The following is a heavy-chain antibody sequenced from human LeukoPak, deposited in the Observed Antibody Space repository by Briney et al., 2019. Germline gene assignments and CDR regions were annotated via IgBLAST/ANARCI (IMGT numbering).Heavy chain of an antibody. V-gene: IGHV3-23*01. J-gene: IGHJ4*02. D-gene: IGHD3-10*01. CDR3: ARGLKGYGSGLYDY. CDR1: GFTFSSYA. CDR2: ISGSGGST. Sequence: GGSLRLSCAASGFTFSSYAMHWVRQAPGKGLEWVSAISGSGGSTYYADSVKGRFTISRDNSKNTLYLQMNSLRAEDTAVYYCARGLKGYGSGLYDYWGQGTLVTVSS.